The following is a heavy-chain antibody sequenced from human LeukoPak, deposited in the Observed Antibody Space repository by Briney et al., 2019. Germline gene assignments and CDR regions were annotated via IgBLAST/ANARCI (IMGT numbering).Heavy chain of an antibody. V-gene: IGHV4-59*01. J-gene: IGHJ4*02. Sequence: SETLSLTCNVSGGPLSSYYWDWLRQPPGKGLEWIGYISDTGKTDYNPSLKSRVTISLDTSKSQFSLRLKSVTTADTAVYFCATGYYEPFGNWGPGTLVTVSS. CDR3: ATGYYEPFGN. CDR2: ISDTGKT. CDR1: GGPLSSYY. D-gene: IGHD1-26*01.